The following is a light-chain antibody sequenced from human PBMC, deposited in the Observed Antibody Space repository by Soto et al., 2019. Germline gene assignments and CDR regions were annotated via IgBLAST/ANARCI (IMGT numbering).Light chain of an antibody. CDR1: QSVTSS. J-gene: IGKJ1*01. Sequence: EIVLTQSPGTLSLSPGERATLSCRAIQSVTSSYLAWYQQKPGQAPRLLISGASTRATGVPARFSGSGSGTEFTLTISSLQSEDFAVYYCQQYNNWPPWTFGQGTKVDI. CDR2: GAS. V-gene: IGKV3-15*01. CDR3: QQYNNWPPWT.